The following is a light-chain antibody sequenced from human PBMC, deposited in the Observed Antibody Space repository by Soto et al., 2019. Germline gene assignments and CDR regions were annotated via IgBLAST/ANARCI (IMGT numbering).Light chain of an antibody. J-gene: IGKJ1*01. CDR3: QQCNSYPPT. CDR2: KAS. V-gene: IGKV1-5*03. CDR1: QSISSW. Sequence: DIQMTQSPSTLSASVGDRVTITCRASQSISSWLAWYQQKPGKAPKVLIYKASNLQSGVPARFSGSGSGTDFPLTLSSLQPDYFATYYCQQCNSYPPTFGQGTTVDIK.